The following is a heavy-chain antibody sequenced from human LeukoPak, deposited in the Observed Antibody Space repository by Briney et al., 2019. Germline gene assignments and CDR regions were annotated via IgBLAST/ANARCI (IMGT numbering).Heavy chain of an antibody. J-gene: IGHJ4*02. D-gene: IGHD3-3*01. CDR3: AKDHRRATYYDFWSGYSFDY. CDR1: GFTFSTYA. CDR2: ITGTSGGSTITT. Sequence: GGSLRLSCAASGFTFSTYAMTWVRQAPGKGLEWVALITGTSGGSTITTYYADSGKGRFTISRDTSKNTLYLQMNSLRAEDTAVYYCAKDHRRATYYDFWSGYSFDYWGQGTLVTVSS. V-gene: IGHV3-23*01.